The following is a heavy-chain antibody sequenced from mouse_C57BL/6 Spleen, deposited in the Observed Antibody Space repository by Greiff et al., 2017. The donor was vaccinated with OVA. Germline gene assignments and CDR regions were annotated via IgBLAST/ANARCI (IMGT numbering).Heavy chain of an antibody. CDR2: ISDGGSYT. CDR3: ARDQNDHDGGFAY. J-gene: IGHJ3*01. D-gene: IGHD2-4*01. V-gene: IGHV5-4*01. CDR1: GFTFSSYA. Sequence: EVKLMESGGGLVKPGGSLKLSCAASGFTFSSYAMSWVRQTPEKRLEWVATISDGGSYTYYPDNVKGRFTISRDNAKNNLDLQMSHLKSEDTAMYYCARDQNDHDGGFAYWGQGTLVTVSA.